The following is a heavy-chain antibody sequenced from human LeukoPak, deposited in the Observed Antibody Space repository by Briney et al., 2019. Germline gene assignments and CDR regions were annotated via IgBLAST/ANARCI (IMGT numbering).Heavy chain of an antibody. V-gene: IGHV3-48*01. CDR3: ARAYRGGDYYGSGSYPGDAFDI. CDR1: GFTFSTYS. J-gene: IGHJ3*02. CDR2: ITSSSSSL. D-gene: IGHD3-10*01. Sequence: GGSLRLSCAASGFTFSTYSMNWVRQAPGKGLEWVSHITSSSSSLYYADSVKGRFTISRDNSKNTLYLQMNSLRAEDTAVYYCARAYRGGDYYGSGSYPGDAFDIWGQGTMVTVSS.